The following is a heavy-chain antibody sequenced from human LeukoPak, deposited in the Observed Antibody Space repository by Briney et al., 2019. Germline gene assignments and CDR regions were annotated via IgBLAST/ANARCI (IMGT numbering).Heavy chain of an antibody. Sequence: GRSLRLSCAASGFTFSTYAMHWVRQAPGKGLEWVAVIWSDSTNKYYADSVRGRFTISRDNSKSTLYLQMGSLRAEDTAMYYCARDRLTTVTTFHFDYWGQGTLVTVSS. CDR3: ARDRLTTVTTFHFDY. CDR1: GFTFSTYA. V-gene: IGHV3-33*01. D-gene: IGHD4-17*01. CDR2: IWSDSTNK. J-gene: IGHJ4*02.